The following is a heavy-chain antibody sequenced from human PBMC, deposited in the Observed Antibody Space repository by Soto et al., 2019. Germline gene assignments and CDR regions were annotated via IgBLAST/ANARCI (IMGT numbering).Heavy chain of an antibody. CDR1: GGSVSSGSHY. J-gene: IGHJ3*01. V-gene: IGHV4-61*01. CDR3: ARDRSDLLNSFDAFDV. Sequence: SETLSLTRSVSGGSVSSGSHYWSWIRQPPGKPLEWIAYIYNTGNTDYNPSLRSRVTISVDVSKNQFSLRLGSVTAADTAVYYCARDRSDLLNSFDAFDVWGQGTLVTVSS. D-gene: IGHD1-1*01. CDR2: IYNTGNT.